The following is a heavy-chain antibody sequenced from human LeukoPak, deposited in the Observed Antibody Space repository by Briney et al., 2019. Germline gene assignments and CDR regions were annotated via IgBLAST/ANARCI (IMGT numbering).Heavy chain of an antibody. CDR1: GGSFSGYY. Sequence: SETLSLTCAVYGGSFSGYYWSWIRQPPGKGLEWIGEINHSGSTNYNPSLKSRVTRSVDTSKNQFSLKLSSVTAADTAVYYCAREITQSFLGPFYYDFWSGFPPWGQGTLVTVSS. CDR2: INHSGST. D-gene: IGHD3-3*01. V-gene: IGHV4-34*01. CDR3: AREITQSFLGPFYYDFWSGFPP. J-gene: IGHJ5*02.